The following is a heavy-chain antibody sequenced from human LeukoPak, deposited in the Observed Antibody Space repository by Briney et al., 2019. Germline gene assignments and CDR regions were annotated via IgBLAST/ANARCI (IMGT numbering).Heavy chain of an antibody. CDR3: ASGEGGSSLDY. CDR2: VSSSGST. CDR1: GGSISSYY. J-gene: IGHJ4*02. V-gene: IGHV4-4*08. Sequence: PSETLSLTCTVSGGSISSYYWSWIRQPPGKGLDWIGCVSSSGSTNYNPSLKSRVTISVNTSKNQFSLRLSSVTAADTAVYYCASGEGGSSLDYWGQGTLVTVSS. D-gene: IGHD6-13*01.